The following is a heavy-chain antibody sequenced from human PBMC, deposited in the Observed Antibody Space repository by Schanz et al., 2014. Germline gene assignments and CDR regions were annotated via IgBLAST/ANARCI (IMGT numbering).Heavy chain of an antibody. D-gene: IGHD1-1*01. CDR3: ARAHGNNWYGKGLDY. CDR1: GFTFSSYA. Sequence: QVPLVESGGGVVQPGRSLRLSCAASGFTFSSYAMHWVRQAPGKGLEWVAVIWSDGSTKYYADSVKGRFTISRDNSKNTLYLQMNSLRADDTAVYFCARAHGNNWYGKGLDYWGQGTQVTVSS. CDR2: IWSDGSTK. V-gene: IGHV3-33*08. J-gene: IGHJ4*02.